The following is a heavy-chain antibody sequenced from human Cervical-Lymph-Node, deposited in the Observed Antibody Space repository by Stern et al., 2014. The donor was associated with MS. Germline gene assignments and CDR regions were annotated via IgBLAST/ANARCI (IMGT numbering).Heavy chain of an antibody. Sequence: EVQLVESGGGLVQPGESLRLSCAGSGFTFSNYWMTWVRQAPGKGLEWVASIKTDGSEKSYGASVKGRFTISRDNAKNSLYLQMNSLRAEDTAVYYCARAVRELGTWGQGTLVTVSS. J-gene: IGHJ5*02. CDR3: ARAVRELGT. CDR2: IKTDGSEK. CDR1: GFTFSNYW. D-gene: IGHD1-7*01. V-gene: IGHV3-7*01.